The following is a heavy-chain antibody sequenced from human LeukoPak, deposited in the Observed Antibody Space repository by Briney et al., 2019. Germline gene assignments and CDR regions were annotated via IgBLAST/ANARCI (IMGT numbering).Heavy chain of an antibody. D-gene: IGHD1-26*01. Sequence: GGSLRLSCEASGFTFSTYWMAWVRQAPGKGLEWVANIKGDESARHQADSVKGRFTISRDNAKKSVYLQMSSMRGEDTAVYYCARDVGGSFDYWGRGTLVTVSS. V-gene: IGHV3-7*01. CDR3: ARDVGGSFDY. CDR1: GFTFSTYW. J-gene: IGHJ4*02. CDR2: IKGDESAR.